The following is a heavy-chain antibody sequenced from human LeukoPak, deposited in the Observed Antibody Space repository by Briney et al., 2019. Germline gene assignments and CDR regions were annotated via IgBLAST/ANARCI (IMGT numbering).Heavy chain of an antibody. J-gene: IGHJ3*02. Sequence: GGPLRLSCAASGFTFSSYEMNGVGQAPGKGLEWVSYISGSGSTISYADSVKGRFTISRDNAKNSLYLQMNSLRAEDTAVYYCAREYAPISMIVVVNAFDMWGQGTMVTVSS. CDR1: GFTFSSYE. CDR3: AREYAPISMIVVVNAFDM. D-gene: IGHD3-22*01. CDR2: ISGSGSTI. V-gene: IGHV3-48*03.